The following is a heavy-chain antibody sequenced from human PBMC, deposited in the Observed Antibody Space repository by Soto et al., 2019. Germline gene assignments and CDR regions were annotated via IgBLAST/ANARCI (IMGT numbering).Heavy chain of an antibody. Sequence: GGSLRLSCAASGFTFSSYGMHWVRQAPGKGLEWVAVIWYDGSNKYYADSVKGRFTISRDNSKNTLYLQMNSLRAEDTAVYYCAREHSSSWYSRPYYYYYGMDVWGQGTTVTVSS. J-gene: IGHJ6*02. CDR2: IWYDGSNK. V-gene: IGHV3-33*01. D-gene: IGHD6-13*01. CDR1: GFTFSSYG. CDR3: AREHSSSWYSRPYYYYYGMDV.